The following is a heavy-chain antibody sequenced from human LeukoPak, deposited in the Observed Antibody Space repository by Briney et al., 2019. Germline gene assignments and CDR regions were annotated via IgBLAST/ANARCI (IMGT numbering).Heavy chain of an antibody. J-gene: IGHJ3*02. D-gene: IGHD1-14*01. Sequence: PSETLSLTCTVSGGSISTYYWSWIRQPPRKRLEWIGYVYYSGNTNYNPSLQSRVTISVDTSKNQFSLNLNSVTAADTALYYCARVGTFAFDIWGQGTMVTVSS. CDR2: VYYSGNT. CDR3: ARVGTFAFDI. CDR1: GGSISTYY. V-gene: IGHV4-59*01.